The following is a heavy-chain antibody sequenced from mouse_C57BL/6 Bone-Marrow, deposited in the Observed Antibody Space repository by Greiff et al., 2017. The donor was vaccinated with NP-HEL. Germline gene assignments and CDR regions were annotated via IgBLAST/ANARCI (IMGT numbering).Heavy chain of an antibody. J-gene: IGHJ2*01. CDR3: TRHGSSP. V-gene: IGHV1-15*01. CDR1: GYWLAWWE. CDR2: IAPGTGGT. D-gene: IGHD1-1*01. Sequence: QVQLKQSGAYPVRPGASVTVFCKALGYWLAWWERQLVGGSPGHRLEWIGAIAPGTGGTAYNQKFKGKAILTADKSSSTAYMELRSLTSEDSAVYYCTRHGSSPWGQGTTLTVSS.